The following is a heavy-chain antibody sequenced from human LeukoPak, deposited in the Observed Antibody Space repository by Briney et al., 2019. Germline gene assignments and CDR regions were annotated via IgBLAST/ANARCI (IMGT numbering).Heavy chain of an antibody. Sequence: GGSLRLSCAASGFTFTSYGMHWVRQAPGKGLEWVAVISYDGSNKYYADSVKGRFTISRDNSKNTLYLQMNSLRAEDTAVYYCAKEKTTDPTPNWFDPWGQGTLVTVSS. V-gene: IGHV3-30*18. J-gene: IGHJ5*02. CDR1: GFTFTSYG. D-gene: IGHD1-14*01. CDR2: ISYDGSNK. CDR3: AKEKTTDPTPNWFDP.